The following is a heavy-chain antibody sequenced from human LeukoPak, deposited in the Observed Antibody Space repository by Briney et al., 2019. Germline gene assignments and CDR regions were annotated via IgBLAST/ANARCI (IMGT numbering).Heavy chain of an antibody. Sequence: ASVKVSCKAAGYTFTSYYMHWVRQAPGQGLEWMGIINPSGGSTSYAQKFQGRVTMTRDTSTSTVYMELSSLRSEDTAVYYCARDQLPTLYYYYGMDVWGQGTTVTVSS. CDR2: INPSGGST. D-gene: IGHD2-2*01. V-gene: IGHV1-46*01. CDR1: GYTFTSYY. CDR3: ARDQLPTLYYYYGMDV. J-gene: IGHJ6*02.